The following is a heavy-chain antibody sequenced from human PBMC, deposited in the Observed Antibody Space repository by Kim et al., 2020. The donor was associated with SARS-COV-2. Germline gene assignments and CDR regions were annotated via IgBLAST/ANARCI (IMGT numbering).Heavy chain of an antibody. Sequence: SETLSLTCAVSGGSISSTNWWSWVRQPPGKGLEWIGEIFHDGNTNYIPSLKSRVTISVDKSKNQFSLKLSSVTAADTAMYYCAGQYSGGYLWDYWGQGTLVTVSS. CDR2: IFHDGNT. J-gene: IGHJ4*02. V-gene: IGHV4-4*02. D-gene: IGHD1-26*01. CDR3: AGQYSGGYLWDY. CDR1: GGSISSTNW.